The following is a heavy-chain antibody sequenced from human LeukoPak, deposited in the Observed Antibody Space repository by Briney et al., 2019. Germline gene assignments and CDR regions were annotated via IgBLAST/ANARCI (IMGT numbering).Heavy chain of an antibody. CDR2: IYSSGTT. CDR3: ARDLYSGSYYSDY. J-gene: IGHJ4*02. D-gene: IGHD1-26*01. Sequence: SETLSLTCTVSGGSISSYYWSWIRQPAGKGLEWVGRIYSSGTTNYSPSLKSRVTMSVDSSKNQFSPKLSSVTAADTALYYCARDLYSGSYYSDYWGQGTLVTVSS. V-gene: IGHV4-4*07. CDR1: GGSISSYY.